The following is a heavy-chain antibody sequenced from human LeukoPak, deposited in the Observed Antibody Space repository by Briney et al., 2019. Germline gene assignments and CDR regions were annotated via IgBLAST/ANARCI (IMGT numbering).Heavy chain of an antibody. Sequence: PGGSLTLPCAPSGFTFSSFWIHWVPQVTGKRLVWVSRIISEGFSTSYAASVKGRFTISRDNAKNTLYLQMNSLRAEDRAVYYGAGGTSGGYFDYWGQGTLVTVSS. CDR3: AGGTSGGYFDY. CDR2: IISEGFST. D-gene: IGHD1-26*01. J-gene: IGHJ4*02. V-gene: IGHV3-74*01. CDR1: GFTFSSFW.